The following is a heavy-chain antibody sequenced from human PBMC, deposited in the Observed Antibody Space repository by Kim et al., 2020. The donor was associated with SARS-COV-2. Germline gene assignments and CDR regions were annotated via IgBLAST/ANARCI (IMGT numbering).Heavy chain of an antibody. Sequence: SVKGRFTISRDNAKNSLYLQMNSLRAEDTAVYYCARGVAEHYYGSGSYLYWGQGTLVTVSS. J-gene: IGHJ4*02. V-gene: IGHV3-11*01. CDR3: ARGVAEHYYGSGSYLY. D-gene: IGHD3-10*01.